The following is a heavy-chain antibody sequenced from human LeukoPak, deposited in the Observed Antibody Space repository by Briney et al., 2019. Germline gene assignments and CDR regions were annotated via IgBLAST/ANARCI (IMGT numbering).Heavy chain of an antibody. V-gene: IGHV4-61*02. D-gene: IGHD4-17*01. CDR1: GGSISSGSYY. Sequence: SQTLSLTCTASGGSISSGSYYWSWIRQPAGKGLEWIGRIYTSGSTNYNPSLKSRVTISVDTSKNQFSLKLSSVTAADTAVYYCARGYYGVLRVYYYYGMDVWGQGTTVTVSS. J-gene: IGHJ6*02. CDR2: IYTSGST. CDR3: ARGYYGVLRVYYYYGMDV.